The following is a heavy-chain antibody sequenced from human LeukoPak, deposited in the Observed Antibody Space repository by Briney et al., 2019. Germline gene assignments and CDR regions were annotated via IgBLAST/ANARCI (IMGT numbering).Heavy chain of an antibody. V-gene: IGHV3-21*01. CDR2: ISSSSSYI. Sequence: PGGSLRLSCAASGFTFRSYRMNWVRQAPGKGLEWVSFISSSSSYIYYADSVKGRFTISRDNAKNSLYLQMNSLRAEDTAVYYCARDGTVATVIGFDIWGQGTMVTVSS. CDR3: ARDGTVATVIGFDI. CDR1: GFTFRSYR. J-gene: IGHJ3*02. D-gene: IGHD5-12*01.